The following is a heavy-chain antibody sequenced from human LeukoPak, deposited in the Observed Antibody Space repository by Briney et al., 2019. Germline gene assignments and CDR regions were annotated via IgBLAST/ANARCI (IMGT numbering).Heavy chain of an antibody. D-gene: IGHD6-13*01. Sequence: GESLKVSCKASGYTFTSYAMHWVRQAPGQRLEWMEWINAGNGNTKYSQKFQGRVTITRDASASTAYMELSSLRSEDTAVYYCAKGEGRGPYSSSWYYFDYWGQGTLVTVSS. V-gene: IGHV1-3*01. CDR1: GYTFTSYA. CDR3: AKGEGRGPYSSSWYYFDY. CDR2: INAGNGNT. J-gene: IGHJ4*02.